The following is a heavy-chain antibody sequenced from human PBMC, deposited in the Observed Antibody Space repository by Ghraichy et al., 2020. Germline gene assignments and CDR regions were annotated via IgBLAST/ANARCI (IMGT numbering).Heavy chain of an antibody. Sequence: GESLNISCAASGFTFSSYSMNWVRQAPGKGLEWVSSISSSSSYIYYADSVKGRFTISRDNAKNSLYLQMNSLRAEDTAVYYCAREGLGYCSSTSCHTPADYWGQGTLVTVSS. CDR1: GFTFSSYS. D-gene: IGHD2-2*02. CDR2: ISSSSSYI. J-gene: IGHJ4*02. CDR3: AREGLGYCSSTSCHTPADY. V-gene: IGHV3-21*01.